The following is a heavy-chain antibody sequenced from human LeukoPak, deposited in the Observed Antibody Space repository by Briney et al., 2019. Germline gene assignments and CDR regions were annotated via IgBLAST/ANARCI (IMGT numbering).Heavy chain of an antibody. J-gene: IGHJ1*01. CDR3: ARAPSEVGGYYPEYFRH. Sequence: GGSLRLSCEASGFTFSRYWMHWVRQAPGKGLVWVSRIKSDGKTNYADSVKGRFTISRDNAKDTVSLQMDSLRAEDTGVYYCARAPSEVGGYYPEYFRHWGQGTLVTVSS. D-gene: IGHD3-22*01. CDR1: GFTFSRYW. V-gene: IGHV3-74*01. CDR2: IKSDGKT.